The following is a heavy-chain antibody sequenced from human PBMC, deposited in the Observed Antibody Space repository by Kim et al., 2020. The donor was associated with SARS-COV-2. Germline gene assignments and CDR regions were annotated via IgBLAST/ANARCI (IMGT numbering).Heavy chain of an antibody. CDR1: GFTFSSYA. J-gene: IGHJ5*02. D-gene: IGHD3-10*01. CDR3: VKEARGLLWYHRPNWFDP. Sequence: GGSLRLSCSASGFTFSSYAMHWVRQAPGKGLEYVSAISSNGGSTYYADSVKGRFTISRDNSKNTLYLQMSSLRAEDTAVYYCVKEARGLLWYHRPNWFDPWGQGTLVTVSS. CDR2: ISSNGGST. V-gene: IGHV3-64D*06.